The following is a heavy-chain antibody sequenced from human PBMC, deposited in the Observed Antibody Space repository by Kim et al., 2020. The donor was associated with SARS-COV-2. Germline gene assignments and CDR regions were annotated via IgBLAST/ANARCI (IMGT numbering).Heavy chain of an antibody. J-gene: IGHJ4*02. Sequence: GGSLRLSCAASGFTFSSYGMHWVRQAPGKGLEWVAVISYDGSNKYYADSVKGRFTISRDNSKNTLYLQMNSLRAEDTAVYYCAKDRGVITIFGVAKGREYYFDYWGQGTLVTVSS. CDR1: GFTFSSYG. CDR3: AKDRGVITIFGVAKGREYYFDY. V-gene: IGHV3-30*18. CDR2: ISYDGSNK. D-gene: IGHD3-3*01.